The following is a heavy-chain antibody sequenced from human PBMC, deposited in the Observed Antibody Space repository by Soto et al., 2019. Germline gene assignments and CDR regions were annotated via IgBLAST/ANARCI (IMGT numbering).Heavy chain of an antibody. D-gene: IGHD3-22*01. CDR2: IWYDGNKK. Sequence: QVHLVESGGGVVQPGRSLRLSCAAPGFTFSSYGMHWVRQAPGKGLEWVAVIWYDGNKKYYGDSGRGRFTISRDNSKNTLYLEMTSLRAEDTAVYYCVVDTSGLLDYWGQGTLVTVSS. CDR1: GFTFSSYG. J-gene: IGHJ4*02. V-gene: IGHV3-33*03. CDR3: VVDTSGLLDY.